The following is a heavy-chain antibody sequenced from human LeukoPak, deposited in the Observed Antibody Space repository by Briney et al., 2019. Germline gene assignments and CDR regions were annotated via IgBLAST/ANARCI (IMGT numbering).Heavy chain of an antibody. CDR3: ARDYGGHAIFDY. CDR1: GYSISSGYF. D-gene: IGHD4-23*01. J-gene: IGHJ4*02. CDR2: IYHSGST. Sequence: PSETLSLTCVVSGYSISSGYFWGWIRQPPGKGLEWIATIYHSGSTFYNPSLKSRVTISVDTSKNQFSLKLSSLTAADTAVYYCARDYGGHAIFDYWGQGTLVTVSS. V-gene: IGHV4-38-2*01.